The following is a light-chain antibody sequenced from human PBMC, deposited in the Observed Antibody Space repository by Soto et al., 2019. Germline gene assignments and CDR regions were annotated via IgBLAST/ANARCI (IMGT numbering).Light chain of an antibody. CDR1: QSLQHNNGNTL. CDR2: LAS. CDR3: MQALQTPRT. J-gene: IGKJ1*01. V-gene: IGKV2-28*01. Sequence: EIVMTQSPLSLTVTPGAPASISCKSSQSLQHNNGNTLLDWYMQKPGQSPQLLIYLASRRAPGAPDRVSGSGSGTDFTLRISTVEADDAAIYYCMQALQTPRTFGQGNKLEI.